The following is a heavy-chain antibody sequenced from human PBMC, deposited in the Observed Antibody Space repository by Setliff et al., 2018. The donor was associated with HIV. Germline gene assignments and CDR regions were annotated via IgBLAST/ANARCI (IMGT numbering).Heavy chain of an antibody. V-gene: IGHV4-4*02. Sequence: SETLSLTCAVSGGSISSSNWWSWVRQPPGKGLEWIGEIYHSGSANYNPSLKSRVIISVDTSKNQFSLKLSSVTAADTAVFYCARRGDSSGYYDAFDVWGQGTKVTVSS. CDR2: IYHSGSA. CDR1: GGSISSSNW. J-gene: IGHJ3*01. CDR3: ARRGDSSGYYDAFDV. D-gene: IGHD3-22*01.